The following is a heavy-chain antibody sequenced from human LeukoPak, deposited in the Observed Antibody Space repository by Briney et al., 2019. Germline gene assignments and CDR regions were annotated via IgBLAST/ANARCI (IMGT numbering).Heavy chain of an antibody. CDR1: GYTFTGYY. CDR2: INPNTGGT. D-gene: IGHD1-26*01. V-gene: IGHV1-2*02. J-gene: IGHJ4*02. Sequence: ASVKVSCKASGYTFTGYYMHWVRQAPGQGLEWMGWINPNTGGTNYAQKFQGRVTMTRDTSISTVYMELSRLRYDDTAVYYCARDSDLSYWGQGAQVAVSS. CDR3: ARDSDLSY.